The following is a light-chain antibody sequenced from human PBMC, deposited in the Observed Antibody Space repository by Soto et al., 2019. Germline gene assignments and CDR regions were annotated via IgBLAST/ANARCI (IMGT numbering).Light chain of an antibody. J-gene: IGKJ2*03. CDR1: HSISNN. CDR3: QQSYSTPYS. CDR2: TAS. Sequence: DTQMTQSPTSLSASVGDRVTITCRASHSISNNLNWYQQKPGKAPNLLIYTASSLQSGVPSRFSGSGSGTDFTLTITSLQPEDFATYYCQQSYSTPYSFGQGTKLDIK. V-gene: IGKV1-39*01.